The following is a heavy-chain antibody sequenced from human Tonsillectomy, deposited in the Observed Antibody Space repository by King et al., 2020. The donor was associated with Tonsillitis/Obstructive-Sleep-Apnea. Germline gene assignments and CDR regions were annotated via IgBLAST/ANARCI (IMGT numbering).Heavy chain of an antibody. J-gene: IGHJ3*02. Sequence: VQLVESGGGLVQPGGSLRLSCAASGFTFSNYCMTWVRQAPGKGLEWVANIKQDGRVKHYVDCAGCRFTISRDNAKNSLHLQMNSLRAEDTAVYYCARDDGYCNTTRCYDAFDIWGQGTKVTVST. V-gene: IGHV3-7*04. CDR1: GFTFSNYC. CDR3: ARDDGYCNTTRCYDAFDI. CDR2: IKQDGRVK. D-gene: IGHD2-2*01.